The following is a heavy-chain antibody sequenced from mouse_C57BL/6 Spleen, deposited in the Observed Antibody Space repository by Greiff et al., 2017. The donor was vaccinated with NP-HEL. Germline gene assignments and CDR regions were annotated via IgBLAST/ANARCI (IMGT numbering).Heavy chain of an antibody. CDR2: ISYDGSN. D-gene: IGHD2-4*01. V-gene: IGHV3-6*01. Sequence: EVQLVESGPGLVKPSQSLSLTCSVTGYSITSGYYWNWIRQFPGNKLEWMGYISYDGSNNYNPSLKNRISITRDTSKNQFFLKLNSVTTEDTATYYCVYYDYDEGYAMDYWGQGTSVTVSS. J-gene: IGHJ4*01. CDR3: VYYDYDEGYAMDY. CDR1: GYSITSGYY.